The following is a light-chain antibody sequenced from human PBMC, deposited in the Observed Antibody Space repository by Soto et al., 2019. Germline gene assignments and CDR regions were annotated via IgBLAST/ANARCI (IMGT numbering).Light chain of an antibody. Sequence: QSALTQPASVSGSPGQSITISCTGTSSDIGTYNYVSWYQQHPGKAPKLMIYEVFNRPSGVSIRFSGSKSGNTASLTISGLQPEDEADYYCSSYTGSNTLSVFGGGTKLTV. V-gene: IGLV2-14*01. CDR3: SSYTGSNTLSV. CDR1: SSDIGTYNY. J-gene: IGLJ2*01. CDR2: EVF.